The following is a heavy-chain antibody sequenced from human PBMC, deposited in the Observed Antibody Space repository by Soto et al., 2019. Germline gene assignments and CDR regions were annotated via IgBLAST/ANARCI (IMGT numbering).Heavy chain of an antibody. CDR3: TRQTRSPTY. CDR1: GFTFNNYW. J-gene: IGHJ4*02. V-gene: IGHV3-7*05. CDR2: IKPDGSES. Sequence: EVQLVESGGGLVQPGGSLILSCEVSGFTFNNYWMNWVRQAPGKGLELVANIKPDGSESYYVDSVKGRFTISRDNAKNSLDLQMTSLRAEDTAVYYCTRQTRSPTYWGQGTLVTVSS.